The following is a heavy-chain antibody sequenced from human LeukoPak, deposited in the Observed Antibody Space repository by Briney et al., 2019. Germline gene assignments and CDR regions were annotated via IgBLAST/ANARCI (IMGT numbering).Heavy chain of an antibody. CDR1: GFTFSSYG. D-gene: IGHD3-22*01. J-gene: IGHJ4*02. CDR2: IRYDGSNK. CDR3: AKDLYYDSSGYYWVFDY. Sequence: GGSLRLSCAASGFTFSSYGMHRVRQAPGKGLEWVAFIRYDGSNKYYADSVKGRFTISRDNSKNTLYLQMNSLRAEDTAVYYCAKDLYYDSSGYYWVFDYWGQGTLVTVSS. V-gene: IGHV3-30*02.